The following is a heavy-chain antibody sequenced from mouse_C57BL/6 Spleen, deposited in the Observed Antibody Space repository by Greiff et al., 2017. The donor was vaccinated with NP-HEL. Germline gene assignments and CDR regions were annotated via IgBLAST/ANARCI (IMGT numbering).Heavy chain of an antibody. J-gene: IGHJ1*03. D-gene: IGHD1-1*01. CDR2: IYPGDGDT. Sequence: VKLQQSGPELVKPGASVKISCKASGYAFSSSWMNWVKQRPGKGLEWIGRIYPGDGDTNYNGKFKGKATLTADKSSSTAYMQLSSLTSEDSAVYFCASPHYYGSSYGGYFDVWGTGTTVTVSS. CDR3: ASPHYYGSSYGGYFDV. V-gene: IGHV1-82*01. CDR1: GYAFSSSW.